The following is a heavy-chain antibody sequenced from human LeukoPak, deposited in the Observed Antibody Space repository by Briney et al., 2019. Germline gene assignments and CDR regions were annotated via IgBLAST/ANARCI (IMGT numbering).Heavy chain of an antibody. CDR1: GFTFSHYG. D-gene: IGHD4-11*01. V-gene: IGHV3-33*06. Sequence: GGSLRLSCAASGFTFSHYGMHWVRQAPGKGLEWVAVIWHDGSGKYYADSVKGRFTISRDNSKNTVYLHMDSLRAEDTAIYYCAKDAQRGFDYSNSLDYWGQGTMVTVSS. CDR3: AKDAQRGFDYSNSLDY. J-gene: IGHJ4*02. CDR2: IWHDGSGK.